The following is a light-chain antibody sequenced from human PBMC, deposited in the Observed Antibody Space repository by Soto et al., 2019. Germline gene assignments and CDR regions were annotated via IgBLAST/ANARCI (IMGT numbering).Light chain of an antibody. Sequence: DIQMTQSPSSLSASVGDRVTITCQASPDISNYLNWYQQKPGKAPKLLIYDASNLETGVPSRFSGSGSGTDFTFTISSLQPEDIATYYCQQYYNLRLTFGGGTKVEIK. CDR1: PDISNY. J-gene: IGKJ4*01. CDR3: QQYYNLRLT. V-gene: IGKV1-33*01. CDR2: DAS.